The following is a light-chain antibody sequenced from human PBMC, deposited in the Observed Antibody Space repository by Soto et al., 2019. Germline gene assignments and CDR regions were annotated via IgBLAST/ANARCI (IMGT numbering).Light chain of an antibody. Sequence: EIVLTQSPGTLSLSPGERATLSCRASQSVSNTYLAWYQQKPGQAPRLLIYGASNRATGIPDRFSGSGSGTDFTLTISRLEPEDFAVYYCQHYGASPWTFGQGTKVDIK. J-gene: IGKJ1*01. V-gene: IGKV3-20*01. CDR2: GAS. CDR1: QSVSNTY. CDR3: QHYGASPWT.